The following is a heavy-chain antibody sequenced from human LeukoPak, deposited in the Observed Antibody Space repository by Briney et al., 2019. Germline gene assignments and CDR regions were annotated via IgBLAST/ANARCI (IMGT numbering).Heavy chain of an antibody. V-gene: IGHV3-74*01. CDR1: GFTFSTYW. Sequence: GGSLSLSCAASGFTFSTYWMSWVRQAPGKGLLWVSRINSVGCIKIYADSVKGRFTISRDNAKNTLYLQMNSLRAEDTAVYYCARGTGYGVFDIWGQGTMVTVSS. CDR3: ARGTGYGVFDI. D-gene: IGHD5-12*01. J-gene: IGHJ3*02. CDR2: INSVGCIK.